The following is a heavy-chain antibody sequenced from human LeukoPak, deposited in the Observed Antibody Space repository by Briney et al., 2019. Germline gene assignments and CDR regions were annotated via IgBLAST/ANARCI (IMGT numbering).Heavy chain of an antibody. V-gene: IGHV3-30*02. J-gene: IGHJ4*02. D-gene: IGHD3-22*01. Sequence: GGSLRLSCTASGFSFNTFGMYWIRQTPGKGLDWVGLIRNDGTHEKYGDSVKGRFTIFRDNSKNTLYLLMNNLRPEYTAVYYCAKDPENNGYSDGSFDYWGQGTLVSVSS. CDR1: GFSFNTFG. CDR3: AKDPENNGYSDGSFDY. CDR2: IRNDGTHE.